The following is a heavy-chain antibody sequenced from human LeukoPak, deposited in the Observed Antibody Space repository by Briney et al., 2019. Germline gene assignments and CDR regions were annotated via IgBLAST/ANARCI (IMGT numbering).Heavy chain of an antibody. V-gene: IGHV1-2*02. CDR1: GYTFTGYY. CDR3: ARGFEEYESIDHSHDYAFDI. D-gene: IGHD3-22*01. J-gene: IGHJ3*02. Sequence: GASVKVSCKASGYTFTGYYMHWVRQAPGQGLEWMGWINPKSGGTNEAQKFHDRVTMTRDTSIRTAYMEVSRLRSDDTAVYYCARGFEEYESIDHSHDYAFDIWGQGTMITVSS. CDR2: INPKSGGT.